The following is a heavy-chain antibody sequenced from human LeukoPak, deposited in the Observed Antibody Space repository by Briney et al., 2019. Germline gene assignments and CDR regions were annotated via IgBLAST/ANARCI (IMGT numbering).Heavy chain of an antibody. D-gene: IGHD1-26*01. Sequence: ASVKVSCKASGYTFTSYDINWVRQATGQGLEWMGWMNPNNGNTGYAQKFQGRVTMTRNTSISTAYMELSSLRSEDTAVYYCARTPTTRAFARFDYWGQGTLVTVSS. J-gene: IGHJ4*02. CDR3: ARTPTTRAFARFDY. CDR1: GYTFTSYD. V-gene: IGHV1-8*01. CDR2: MNPNNGNT.